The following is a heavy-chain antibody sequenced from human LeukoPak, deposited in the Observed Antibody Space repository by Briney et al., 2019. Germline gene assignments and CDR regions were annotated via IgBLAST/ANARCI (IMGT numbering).Heavy chain of an antibody. D-gene: IGHD2-15*01. CDR3: ARRCSGGSCYRDAFDI. CDR2: NYYSGST. Sequence: SETLSLTCTVSGGSISSYYWSWIRQPPGKGLEWIGYNYYSGSTNYNPSLKSRVTISVDTSKNQFSLKLSSVTAADTAVYYCARRCSGGSCYRDAFDIWGQGTMVTVSS. CDR1: GGSISSYY. V-gene: IGHV4-59*08. J-gene: IGHJ3*02.